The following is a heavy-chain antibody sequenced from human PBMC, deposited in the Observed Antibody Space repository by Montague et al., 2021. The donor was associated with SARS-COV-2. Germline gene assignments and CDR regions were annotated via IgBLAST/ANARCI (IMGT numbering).Heavy chain of an antibody. Sequence: PALLKPTQTLTLTCTFSGFSLSTSGMCMTWIRQPPGKALEWLARIDWDGDKYYNTSLKSRLTISKDTSKNLVVLTMTNMDPVDTATYYCARGPSDTYHYNGMDVWGRGTTVTVSS. V-gene: IGHV2-70*11. CDR2: IDWDGDK. CDR1: GFSLSTSGMC. J-gene: IGHJ6*02. CDR3: ARGPSDTYHYNGMDV.